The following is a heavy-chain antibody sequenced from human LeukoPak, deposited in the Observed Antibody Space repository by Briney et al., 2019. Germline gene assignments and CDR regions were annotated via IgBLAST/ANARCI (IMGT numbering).Heavy chain of an antibody. J-gene: IGHJ5*02. V-gene: IGHV4-34*01. D-gene: IGHD5-18*01. Sequence: SETLSLTCAVYGGSFSSYYWSWIRQPPGKGLEWIGYIYHSGSTYYNPSLKSRVTISVDRSKNQFSLKLSSVTAADTAVYYCARESGYSYGSSNWFDPWGQGTLVTVSS. CDR1: GGSFSSYY. CDR3: ARESGYSYGSSNWFDP. CDR2: IYHSGST.